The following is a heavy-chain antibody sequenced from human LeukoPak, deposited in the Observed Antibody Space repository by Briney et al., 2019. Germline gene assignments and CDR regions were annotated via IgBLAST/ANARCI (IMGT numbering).Heavy chain of an antibody. J-gene: IGHJ3*02. CDR1: GYTFTGYY. CDR2: INPNSGGT. V-gene: IGHV1-2*02. CDR3: ARYGSLSKSSGWYRGHDAFDI. Sequence: ASVKVSCKASGYTFTGYYMHWVRQAPGQGLEWMGWINPNSGGTNYAQKFQGRVTMTRDTSISTAYMELSRLRSDDTAVYYCARYGSLSKSSGWYRGHDAFDIWGQGTMVTVSS. D-gene: IGHD6-19*01.